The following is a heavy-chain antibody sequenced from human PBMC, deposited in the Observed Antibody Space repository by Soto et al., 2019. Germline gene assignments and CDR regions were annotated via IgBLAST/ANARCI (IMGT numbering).Heavy chain of an antibody. CDR3: ARMARDFSGSYSIH. CDR2: ISTNSGDT. D-gene: IGHD1-26*01. J-gene: IGHJ4*02. CDR1: GYTFTNYG. V-gene: IGHV1-18*01. Sequence: GASVKVSCKASGYTFTNYGITWVRQAPGQGLEWVAWISTNSGDTNYAQSLQGRVTMTTDTSTSTAYMELRSLRSDDTAVYYCARMARDFSGSYSIHWGQGTVVTVSS.